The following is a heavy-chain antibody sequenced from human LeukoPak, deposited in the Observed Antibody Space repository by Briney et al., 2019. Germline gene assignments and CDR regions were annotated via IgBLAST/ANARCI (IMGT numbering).Heavy chain of an antibody. CDR3: ASSVATISAFDI. J-gene: IGHJ3*02. D-gene: IGHD5-12*01. CDR1: GFTFSSYG. CDR2: ISGSGGST. Sequence: GGTLRLSCAASGFTFSSYGMSWVRQAPGKGLEWVSAISGSGGSTYYADSVKGRFTISRDNAKNTLYLQMNSLRAEDTAVYYCASSVATISAFDIWGQGTMVTVSS. V-gene: IGHV3-23*01.